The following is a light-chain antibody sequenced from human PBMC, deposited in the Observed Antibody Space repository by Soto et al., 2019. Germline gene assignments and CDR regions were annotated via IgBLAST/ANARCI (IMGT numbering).Light chain of an antibody. Sequence: QSVLTQPASVSGSPGQSITISCTGATSDFGGSKYVSWYQHHPGKAPKLMIYEVSNRPSGVSNRFSGSKSRNTASLTISGLQAGDEAAYYCSAYAGSSAPVLFGGGTKLTVL. CDR3: SAYAGSSAPVL. J-gene: IGLJ2*01. CDR1: TSDFGGSKY. V-gene: IGLV2-14*01. CDR2: EVS.